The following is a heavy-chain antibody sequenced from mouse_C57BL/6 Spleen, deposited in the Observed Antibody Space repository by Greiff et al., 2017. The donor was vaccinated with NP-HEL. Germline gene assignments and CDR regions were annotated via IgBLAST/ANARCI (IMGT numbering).Heavy chain of an antibody. V-gene: IGHV1-80*01. J-gene: IGHJ4*01. Sequence: VKLQESGAELVKPGASVKISCKASGYAFSSYWMNWVKQRPGKGLEWIGQIYPGDGDTNYNGKFKGKATLTADKSSSTAYMQLSSLTSEDSAVYFCARWRGQPDAMDYWGQGTSVTVSS. CDR2: IYPGDGDT. CDR3: ARWRGQPDAMDY. CDR1: GYAFSSYW. D-gene: IGHD3-3*01.